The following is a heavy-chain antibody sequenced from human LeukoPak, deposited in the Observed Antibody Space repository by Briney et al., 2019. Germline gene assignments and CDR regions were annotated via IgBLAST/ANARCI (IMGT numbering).Heavy chain of an antibody. CDR1: GFTFSDYY. D-gene: IGHD3-3*01. CDR3: AREGAVQIWSGYYWDY. Sequence: KPGGSLRLSCAASGFTFSDYYMSWIRQAPGKGLEWVSYISSSGSTIYYADSVKGRVTISRDNAKNSLYLQMNSLRAEHTAVYYCAREGAVQIWSGYYWDYWGQGTLVTVSS. J-gene: IGHJ4*02. V-gene: IGHV3-11*01. CDR2: ISSSGSTI.